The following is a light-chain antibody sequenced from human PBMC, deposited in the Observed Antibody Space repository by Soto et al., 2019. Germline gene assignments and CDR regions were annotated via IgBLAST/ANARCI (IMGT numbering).Light chain of an antibody. CDR1: QSISSW. J-gene: IGKJ4*01. V-gene: IGKV1-5*03. Sequence: DIPMTQSPSTLSASVGDRVTITCRASQSISSWLAWYQQKPGKAPKLLIYKASSLESGVPSRFSGSGSGTEFTLTIRSLQPDDFATYYCQQYNSYPSFGGGTKVEIK. CDR2: KAS. CDR3: QQYNSYPS.